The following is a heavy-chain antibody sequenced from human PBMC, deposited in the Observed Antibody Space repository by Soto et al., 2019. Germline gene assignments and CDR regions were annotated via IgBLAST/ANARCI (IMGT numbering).Heavy chain of an antibody. CDR3: ARGRYNVNDF. J-gene: IGHJ4*02. CDR2: IKQDGSEK. CDR1: GFTFSTYW. D-gene: IGHD5-18*01. Sequence: GGSLRLSCAASGFTFSTYWMSWVRQAPGKGLEWVANIKQDGSEKYFVDSVKGRFTISRDNAKNSLFLRMNSLRAEDTAVYYCARGRYNVNDFWGQGTLVTVSS. V-gene: IGHV3-7*01.